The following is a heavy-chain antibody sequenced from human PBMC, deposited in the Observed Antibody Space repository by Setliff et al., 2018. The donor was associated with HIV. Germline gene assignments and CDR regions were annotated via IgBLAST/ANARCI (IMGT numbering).Heavy chain of an antibody. V-gene: IGHV1-69-2*01. CDR2: VDPEDGET. Sequence: ASVKVSCKASGGTFRTFGISWVRQAPGQGLEWMGRVDPEDGETIYAEKFQGRVTITADTSTDTAYMELSSLRSEDTAVYYCATRTTGSYYDYFDYWGQGTLVTVSS. CDR3: ATRTTGSYYDYFDY. D-gene: IGHD1-26*01. J-gene: IGHJ4*02. CDR1: GGTFRTFG.